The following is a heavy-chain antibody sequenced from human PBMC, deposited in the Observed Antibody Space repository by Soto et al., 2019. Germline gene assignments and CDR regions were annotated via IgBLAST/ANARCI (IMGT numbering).Heavy chain of an antibody. D-gene: IGHD6-25*01. V-gene: IGHV1-46*01. CDR1: GYTFSAFY. CDR3: VRSSIAATILAFDI. Sequence: ASVKVSCKASGYTFSAFYLHWVRQAPGQGPEWMGKIDPSGGSTTYAQKFQGRVTMSRDTSTSTVYMELSSLRSGDTAIYYCVRSSIAATILAFDIWGQGTMVTVSS. CDR2: IDPSGGST. J-gene: IGHJ3*02.